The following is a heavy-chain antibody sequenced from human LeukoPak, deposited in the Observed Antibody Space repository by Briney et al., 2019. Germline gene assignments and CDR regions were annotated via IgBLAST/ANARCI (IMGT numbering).Heavy chain of an antibody. Sequence: PGGSLRLSCAASGFDFSSNGMSWVRQAPGKGLEWVSAISGSGGSTYYADSVKGRFTISRDKSKNTLYLQMNSLRAEDTAVYYCAKDISGSYRPHYFDYWGQGTLVTASS. CDR3: AKDISGSYRPHYFDY. CDR2: ISGSGGST. D-gene: IGHD1-26*01. V-gene: IGHV3-23*01. J-gene: IGHJ4*02. CDR1: GFDFSSNG.